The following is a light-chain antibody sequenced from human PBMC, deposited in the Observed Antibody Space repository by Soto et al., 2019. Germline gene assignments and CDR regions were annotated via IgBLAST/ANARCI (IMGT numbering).Light chain of an antibody. J-gene: IGKJ4*01. CDR3: QQSYNGPAT. V-gene: IGKV1-39*01. Sequence: DIQMTQSPSSLSASVGDRVTITCRASQRISSFLNWYQQQPGKAPKLLIYAASSLPSGVPSRFSGSGSGTDFTLTIASLQPEDIATYYCQQSYNGPATFGGGTKVEI. CDR2: AAS. CDR1: QRISSF.